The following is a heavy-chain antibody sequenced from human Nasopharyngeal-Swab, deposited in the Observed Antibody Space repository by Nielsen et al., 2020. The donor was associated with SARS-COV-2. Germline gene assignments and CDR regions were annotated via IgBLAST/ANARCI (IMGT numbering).Heavy chain of an antibody. D-gene: IGHD6-19*01. CDR2: ISGSGTTI. J-gene: IGHJ4*02. CDR1: GFTFSSYA. CDR3: ARSSGWYYFDY. V-gene: IGHV3-48*04. Sequence: GESLKISCAASGFTFSSYAMHWIRQAPGKGLEWVSYISGSGTTIYYADSVKGRFTISRDNAKNSLYLQMNSLRAEDTAVYYCARSSGWYYFDYWGQGTLVTVSS.